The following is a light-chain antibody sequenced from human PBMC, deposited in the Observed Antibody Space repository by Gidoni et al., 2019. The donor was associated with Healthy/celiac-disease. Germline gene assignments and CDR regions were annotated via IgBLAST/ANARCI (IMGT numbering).Light chain of an antibody. CDR2: AAS. J-gene: IGKJ3*01. CDR1: QSISSY. CDR3: QQSYSTPA. V-gene: IGKV1-39*01. Sequence: DIQMTQSPSSLSASVGDRVTITCRASQSISSYLNWYQQKPGKAPKLLIYAASSLQSGVPSRFSGSGSVTDFTLTISSLQPDDFAPYYCQQSYSTPAFGPGTKVDIK.